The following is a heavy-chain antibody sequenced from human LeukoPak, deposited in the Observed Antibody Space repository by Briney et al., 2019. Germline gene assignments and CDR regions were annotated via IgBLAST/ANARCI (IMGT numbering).Heavy chain of an antibody. CDR1: GYTFTGYY. Sequence: ASVKVSCKASGYTFTGYYMHWVRQAPGQGLEWMGRINPNSGGTNYAQKFQGRVTMTRDTSISTAYKELSRLRSDDTAVYYCARRGYSYGWSFDYWGQGTLVTVSS. J-gene: IGHJ4*02. V-gene: IGHV1-2*06. CDR2: INPNSGGT. D-gene: IGHD5-18*01. CDR3: ARRGYSYGWSFDY.